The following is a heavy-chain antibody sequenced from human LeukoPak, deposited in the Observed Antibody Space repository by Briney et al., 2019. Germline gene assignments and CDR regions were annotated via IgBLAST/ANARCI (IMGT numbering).Heavy chain of an antibody. CDR1: GFTFSSYA. CDR2: ISGSGGST. V-gene: IGHV3-23*01. J-gene: IGHJ4*02. Sequence: GASLRLSCAASGFTFSSYAMSWVRQAPGKGLEWVSAISGSGGSTYYADSVKGRFTISRDNSKNTLYLQMNGLRAEDTAVYYCAKEEWLLPFFDYWGQGTLVTVSS. CDR3: AKEEWLLPFFDY. D-gene: IGHD3-3*01.